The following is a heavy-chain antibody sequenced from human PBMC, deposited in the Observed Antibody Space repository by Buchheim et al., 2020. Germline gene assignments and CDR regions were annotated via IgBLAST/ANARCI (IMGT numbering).Heavy chain of an antibody. D-gene: IGHD3-22*01. J-gene: IGHJ4*02. Sequence: QVQLVQSGAEVKKPGASVKVSCKASGYTFTSYHMRWVRQAPGQGLEWMGMINPSGGSTSYAQMFQGRVTMTRDTSTSTVYMELSSLRSEDTAVYYCAGEDTSGYTLDFWGQRTL. CDR2: INPSGGST. CDR1: GYTFTSYH. CDR3: AGEDTSGYTLDF. V-gene: IGHV1-46*01.